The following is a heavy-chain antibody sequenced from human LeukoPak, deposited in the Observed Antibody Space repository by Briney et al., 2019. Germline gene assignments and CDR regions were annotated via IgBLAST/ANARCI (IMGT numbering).Heavy chain of an antibody. CDR2: IYYSGST. CDR1: GGSISSSSYY. CDR3: AREERDYDFRSGYYCWFDP. Sequence: PSETKSLTCTVSGGSISSSSYYWRWIRQPPGKGLEWIGSIYYSGSTYYNPSLKSRVTISVDTSKNQFSLKLSSVTAADTAVYYCAREERDYDFRSGYYCWFDPWGQGTLVTVSS. D-gene: IGHD3-3*01. V-gene: IGHV4-39*07. J-gene: IGHJ5*02.